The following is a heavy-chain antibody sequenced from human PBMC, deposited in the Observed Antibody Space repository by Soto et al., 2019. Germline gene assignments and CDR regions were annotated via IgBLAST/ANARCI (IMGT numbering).Heavy chain of an antibody. CDR3: ARRQTGDFWSGYGYYMDV. CDR2: IKQDGSEK. Sequence: GGSLRLSCAASGFTFSSYWMSWVRQAPGKGLEWVANIKQDGSEKYYVDSVKVRFTISRDKAKNSLYLQMNSLRAEDTAVYDCARRQTGDFWSGYGYYMDVWGKGTTVTVSS. V-gene: IGHV3-7*01. D-gene: IGHD3-3*01. J-gene: IGHJ6*03. CDR1: GFTFSSYW.